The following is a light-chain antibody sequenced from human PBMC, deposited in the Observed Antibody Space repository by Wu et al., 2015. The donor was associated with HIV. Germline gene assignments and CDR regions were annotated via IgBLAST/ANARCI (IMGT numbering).Light chain of an antibody. J-gene: IGKJ4*01. CDR3: QQRDDWPLT. V-gene: IGKV3-15*01. CDR1: QSVSSR. CDR2: GAS. Sequence: EIVMTQSPATLSVSPGERVTLSCWASQSVSSRLVWYQQKPGQAPRLLIYGASTRATGIPARFSGSESGTEFTLTISSIQSEDSAIYYCQQRDDWPLTFGGGTRVEIK.